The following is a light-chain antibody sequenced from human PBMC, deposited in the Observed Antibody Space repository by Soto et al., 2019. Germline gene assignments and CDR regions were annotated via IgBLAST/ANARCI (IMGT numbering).Light chain of an antibody. V-gene: IGKV1-39*01. CDR2: AAS. J-gene: IGKJ1*01. CDR1: QSISSY. CDR3: QQSYSTLWT. Sequence: TQCPSSLSPSFVDRVTISWRASQSISSYLNWYQQKPGKAPKLLIYAASSSQSVVPSRFSGSGSGTDFTLTISSLQPEDFATYYWQQSYSTLWTVGQGTKVDI.